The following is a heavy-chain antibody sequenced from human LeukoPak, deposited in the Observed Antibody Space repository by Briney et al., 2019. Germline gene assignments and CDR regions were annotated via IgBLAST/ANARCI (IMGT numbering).Heavy chain of an antibody. V-gene: IGHV3-23*01. CDR2: ISGTGDNT. CDR3: AKDTMFYDILTGYPHFDY. Sequence: GGSLRLSCAASGYTFSSFAMSWVRQAPGEGLEWVSAISGTGDNTHYADSVKGRFTISRDNSKNTLYLQMNTLRAEDTAVYYCAKDTMFYDILTGYPHFDYWGQGTLVTVSS. D-gene: IGHD3-9*01. J-gene: IGHJ4*02. CDR1: GYTFSSFA.